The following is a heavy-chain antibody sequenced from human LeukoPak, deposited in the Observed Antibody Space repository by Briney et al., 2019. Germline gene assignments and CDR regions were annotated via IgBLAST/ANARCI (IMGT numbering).Heavy chain of an antibody. J-gene: IGHJ6*02. CDR2: ISGSGGST. Sequence: GGSLRPSCAASGFTFSSYAMSWVRQAPGKGLEWVSGISGSGGSTNYADSVKGRFTISRDNSKNTLYLQMDSLRAEDTAVYYCAKYDGYGYGSYCAMDVWGQGTTVTVSS. V-gene: IGHV3-23*01. CDR1: GFTFSSYA. D-gene: IGHD5-18*01. CDR3: AKYDGYGYGSYCAMDV.